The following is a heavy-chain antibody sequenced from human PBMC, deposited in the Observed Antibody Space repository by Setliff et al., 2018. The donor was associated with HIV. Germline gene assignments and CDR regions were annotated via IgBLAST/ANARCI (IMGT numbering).Heavy chain of an antibody. CDR2: VYHSGST. J-gene: IGHJ4*02. D-gene: IGHD3-10*01. V-gene: IGHV4-38-2*02. Sequence: PSETLSLTCTVSGFSISTGHYWGWVRQSPGKGLEWSGSVYHSGSTYYAASLKSRVTISVDTSKNQFSLKLTSVTAADTAVYYCARQPPLSALQVWFGDYWGQGILVTVSS. CDR1: GFSISTGHY. CDR3: ARQPPLSALQVWFGDY.